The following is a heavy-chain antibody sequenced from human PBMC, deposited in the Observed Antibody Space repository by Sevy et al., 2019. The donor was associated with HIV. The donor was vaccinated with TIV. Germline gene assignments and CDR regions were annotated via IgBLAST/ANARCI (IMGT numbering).Heavy chain of an antibody. V-gene: IGHV3-7*04. CDR1: GFTNDFW. CDR3: TTDRSYGYFDS. D-gene: IGHD5-18*01. Sequence: GGSLRLSCSASGFTNDFWMSWVRQAPGKALEWVANIKQDGSEMFYVDSVEGRFIISRDNAKNSIYLQMNTLRVEDTAVYYCTTDRSYGYFDSWGQRTLVTVSS. CDR2: IKQDGSEM. J-gene: IGHJ4*02.